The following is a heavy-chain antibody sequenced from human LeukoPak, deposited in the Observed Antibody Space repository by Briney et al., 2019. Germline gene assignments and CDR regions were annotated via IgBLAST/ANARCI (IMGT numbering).Heavy chain of an antibody. V-gene: IGHV1-69*01. Sequence: SVKVSCKASGGTFSSYAISWVRQAPGQGLEWMGGIIPIFGTANYAQKFQGRVTITADESTSTAYMGLSSLRSEDTAVYYCARGGGYYDSSGYPVDYWGQGTLVTVSS. CDR3: ARGGGYYDSSGYPVDY. CDR2: IIPIFGTA. CDR1: GGTFSSYA. J-gene: IGHJ4*02. D-gene: IGHD3-22*01.